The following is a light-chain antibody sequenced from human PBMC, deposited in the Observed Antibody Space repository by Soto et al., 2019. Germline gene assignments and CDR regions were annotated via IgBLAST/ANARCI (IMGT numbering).Light chain of an antibody. Sequence: QSLLTQPPSASGSPGQSVTISCTGTSSTVGGYNYVSWYQHHPGKAPKLVIYEVNKRPSGVPDRFSGSKSGNTASLTVSGLQAEDEADYYCSSYAGSNCLFGGGTKVTVL. J-gene: IGLJ2*01. CDR1: SSTVGGYNY. V-gene: IGLV2-8*01. CDR3: SSYAGSNCL. CDR2: EVN.